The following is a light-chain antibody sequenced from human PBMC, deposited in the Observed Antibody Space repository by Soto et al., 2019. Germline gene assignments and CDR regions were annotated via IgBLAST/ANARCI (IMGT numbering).Light chain of an antibody. CDR3: HQYSTFPHA. CDR2: DAS. J-gene: IGKJ2*01. Sequence: DIQMTQSASPLSASVGHRVTITCRASESVNTWLAWSQQKPGKSPKLLMFDASSLERGVPSRFSGRGSGTEVTLPISSLQADDFATYYCHQYSTFPHAFGQGTKM. CDR1: ESVNTW. V-gene: IGKV1-5*01.